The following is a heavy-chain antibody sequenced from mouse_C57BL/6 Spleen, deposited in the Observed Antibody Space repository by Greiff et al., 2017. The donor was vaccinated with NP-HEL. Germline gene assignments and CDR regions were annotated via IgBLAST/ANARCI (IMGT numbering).Heavy chain of an antibody. CDR2: IWSDGST. CDR1: GFSLTSYG. Sequence: QVQLKESGPGLVAPSQSLSITCTVSGFSLTSYGVHWVRQPPGQGLEWLVVIWSDGSTTYNSALKSRLSISKDNSKSQVCLKMNSLQTDDTAMYYCARMENLYYYGSSYDAMDYWGQGTSVTVSS. J-gene: IGHJ4*01. D-gene: IGHD1-1*01. V-gene: IGHV2-6*03. CDR3: ARMENLYYYGSSYDAMDY.